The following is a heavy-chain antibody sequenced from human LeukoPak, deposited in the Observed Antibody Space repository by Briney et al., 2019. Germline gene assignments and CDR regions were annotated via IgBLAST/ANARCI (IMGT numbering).Heavy chain of an antibody. Sequence: SETLSLTCAVYGGSFSGYYWSWIRQPPGKGLEWIGEINHSGSTNYNSSLKSRVTISVDTSKNQFSLKLRSVTAADTAVYYCARLAALVTLDYWGQGTLVTVSP. V-gene: IGHV4-34*01. CDR2: INHSGST. J-gene: IGHJ4*02. D-gene: IGHD5-18*01. CDR3: ARLAALVTLDY. CDR1: GGSFSGYY.